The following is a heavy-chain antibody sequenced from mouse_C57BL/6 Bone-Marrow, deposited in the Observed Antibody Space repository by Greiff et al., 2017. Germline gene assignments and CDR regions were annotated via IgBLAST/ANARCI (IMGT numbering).Heavy chain of an antibody. CDR3: ARHGGFSWFAY. CDR1: GFTFSSYT. J-gene: IGHJ3*01. Sequence: DVMLVESGGGLVKPGGSLKLSCAASGFTFSSYTMSWVRQTPENRLACVATISGCSGNTYYPDSVKGRFTISRDNGKNTLYLQMSSLGSEDTALYCCARHGGFSWFAYWGQGTLVTVSA. V-gene: IGHV5-9*01. CDR2: ISGCSGNT.